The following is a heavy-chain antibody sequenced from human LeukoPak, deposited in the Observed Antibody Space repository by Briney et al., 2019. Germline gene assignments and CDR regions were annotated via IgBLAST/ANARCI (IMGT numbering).Heavy chain of an antibody. CDR3: ARDYATVTAF. V-gene: IGHV1-8*03. J-gene: IGHJ4*02. Sequence: GASVKVSCKASGYSFTNYDINWVRQATGQGLEWMGWMNPKSGDTGYSQKFQGRVFITRDTSINTAYMELSSLGSDDTAVYYCARDYATVTAFWGQGTLVTVSS. D-gene: IGHD4-11*01. CDR1: GYSFTNYD. CDR2: MNPKSGDT.